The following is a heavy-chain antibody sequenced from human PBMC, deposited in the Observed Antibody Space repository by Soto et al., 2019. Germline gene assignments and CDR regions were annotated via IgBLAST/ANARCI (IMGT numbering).Heavy chain of an antibody. CDR2: ILPDGNNK. CDR1: GFTFSNHI. CDR3: ARDDEGGSYCDLGF. D-gene: IGHD3-10*01. J-gene: IGHJ4*02. V-gene: IGHV3-30-3*01. Sequence: GASLRLSCTASGFTFSNHIMHWVRQALGKGLEWVAIILPDGNNKYYADSVKGRFTISRDNSQNTLYLQMDSLRTEDTAIYYCARDDEGGSYCDLGFWGQGT.